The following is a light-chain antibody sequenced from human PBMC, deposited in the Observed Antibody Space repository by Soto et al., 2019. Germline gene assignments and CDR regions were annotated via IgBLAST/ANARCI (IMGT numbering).Light chain of an antibody. V-gene: IGKV3-11*01. CDR1: QSVFNY. J-gene: IGKJ1*01. Sequence: EVELTQSPATLSLSPGERATLSCRASQSVFNYLAWYQQKPGQAPRLLIYDTSNKATGVPARFSGSGSGTDFTLTISSLEPEDFAVYYCQQRSKWPWTLGQGTKVEIK. CDR2: DTS. CDR3: QQRSKWPWT.